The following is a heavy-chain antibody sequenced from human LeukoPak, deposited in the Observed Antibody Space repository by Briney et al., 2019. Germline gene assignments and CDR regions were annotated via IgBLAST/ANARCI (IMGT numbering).Heavy chain of an antibody. CDR3: TRQKSAGYVDY. V-gene: IGHV3-73*01. D-gene: IGHD1-1*01. CDR1: GFTFSGSA. CDR2: IRSKANSYAT. Sequence: PGGSLRLSCAASGFTFSGSAMHWVRQASGKGLEWVGRIRSKANSYATAYAASVKGRFTISRDDSKNTAYLQMNSLKTEDTAVYYCTRQKSAGYVDYWGQGTLVTVSS. J-gene: IGHJ4*02.